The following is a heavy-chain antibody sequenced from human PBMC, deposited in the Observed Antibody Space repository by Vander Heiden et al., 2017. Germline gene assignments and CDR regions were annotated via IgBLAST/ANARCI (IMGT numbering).Heavy chain of an antibody. D-gene: IGHD1-26*01. J-gene: IGHJ4*02. Sequence: QLDLQDSGPGPVKPSETLSLTCTAPGDSTSNHNYYWGWLRQPPGKGLEWIGSVSYSGSTKYNPPLKSRVTMSVDTSKSQSSLNLRSVTAADTAVYYCARHLLLDQFGGRVGASLFDSWGQGTLVTVSS. CDR1: GDSTSNHNYY. CDR3: ARHLLLDQFGGRVGASLFDS. V-gene: IGHV4-39*01. CDR2: VSYSGST.